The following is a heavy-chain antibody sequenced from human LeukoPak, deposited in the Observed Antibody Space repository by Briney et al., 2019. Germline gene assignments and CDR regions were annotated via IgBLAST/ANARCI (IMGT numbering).Heavy chain of an antibody. J-gene: IGHJ6*02. V-gene: IGHV4-34*01. CDR3: ARGDRGWYFLDYYGMDV. Sequence: SETLSLTCAVYGGSFSGYYWSWNRQPPGKGLEWIGEINHSGSTNYNPSLKSRVTISVDTSKNQFSLKLSSVTAADTAVYYCARGDRGWYFLDYYGMDVWGQGTTVTVSS. CDR2: INHSGST. CDR1: GGSFSGYY. D-gene: IGHD6-19*01.